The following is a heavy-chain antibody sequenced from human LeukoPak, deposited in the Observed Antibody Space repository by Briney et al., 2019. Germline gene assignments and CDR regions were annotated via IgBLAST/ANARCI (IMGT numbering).Heavy chain of an antibody. CDR1: GSSINVYY. V-gene: IGHV4-39*07. D-gene: IGHD3-16*01. CDR3: ARETRGGFDY. CDR2: IYYSGST. Sequence: SETLSLTCTVSGSSINVYYWGWIRQPPGKGLEWIGSIYYSGSTYYNPSLKSRVTISVDTSKNQFSLKLSSVTAADTAVYYCARETRGGFDYWGQGTLVTVSS. J-gene: IGHJ4*02.